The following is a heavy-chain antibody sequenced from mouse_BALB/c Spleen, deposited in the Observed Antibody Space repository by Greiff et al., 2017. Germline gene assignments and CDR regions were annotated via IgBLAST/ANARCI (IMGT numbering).Heavy chain of an antibody. D-gene: IGHD2-2*01. CDR2: INPGSGGT. V-gene: IGHV1-54*01. Sequence: QVQLQQSGAELVRPGTSVKVSCKASGYAFTNYLIEWVKQRPGQGLEWIGVINPGSGGTNYNEKFKGKATLTADKSSSTAYMQLSLTSDDSAVYFCARGDGYDGYAMDYWGQGTSVTVSS. CDR1: GYAFTNYL. CDR3: ARGDGYDGYAMDY. J-gene: IGHJ4*01.